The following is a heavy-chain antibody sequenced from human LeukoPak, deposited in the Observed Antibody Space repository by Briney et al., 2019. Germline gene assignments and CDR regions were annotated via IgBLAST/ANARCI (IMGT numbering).Heavy chain of an antibody. Sequence: TGGSLRLSCAASGFTVSSKYMSWVRQAPGKGLEWVSVIYSGGSTYYADSVKGRFTISRDNSKNTLYLQMNSLRAEDTAVYYCARDLSSGFDYWGQGTLVTVSS. CDR2: IYSGGST. V-gene: IGHV3-53*01. CDR3: ARDLSSGFDY. CDR1: GFTVSSKY. D-gene: IGHD1-26*01. J-gene: IGHJ4*02.